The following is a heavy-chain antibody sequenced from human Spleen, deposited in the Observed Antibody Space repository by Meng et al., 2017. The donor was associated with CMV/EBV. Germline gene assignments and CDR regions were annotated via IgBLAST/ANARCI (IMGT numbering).Heavy chain of an antibody. Sequence: SGFTFSSYAMSWVRQAPGKGLEWVSAISGSGGSTYYADSVKGRFTISRDNSKNTLYLQMNSLRAEDTAVYYCASHYCSSTSCSFTDYWGQGTLVTVSS. D-gene: IGHD2-2*01. J-gene: IGHJ4*02. CDR3: ASHYCSSTSCSFTDY. CDR2: ISGSGGST. CDR1: GFTFSSYA. V-gene: IGHV3-23*01.